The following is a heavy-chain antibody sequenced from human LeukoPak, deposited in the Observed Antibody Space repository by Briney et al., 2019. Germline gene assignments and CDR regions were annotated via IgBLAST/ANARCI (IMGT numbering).Heavy chain of an antibody. CDR2: IYYSGST. CDR1: GGSSSGYY. D-gene: IGHD5-18*01. CDR3: ARDSYGYDY. Sequence: MASETLSLTCAVYGGSSSGYYWSWIRQPPGKGLEWIGYIYYSGSTNYNPSLKSRVTISVDTSKNQFSLKLSSVTAADTAVYYCARDSYGYDYWGQGTLVTVSS. J-gene: IGHJ4*02. V-gene: IGHV4-59*01.